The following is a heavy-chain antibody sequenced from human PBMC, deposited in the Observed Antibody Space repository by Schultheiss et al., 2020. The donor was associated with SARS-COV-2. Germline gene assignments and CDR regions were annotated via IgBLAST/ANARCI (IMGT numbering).Heavy chain of an antibody. CDR1: GGSISSYY. J-gene: IGHJ6*02. Sequence: LSLTCTVSGGSISSYYWSWIRQPPGKGLEWVALISYDGSNKYYADSVKGRFTISRDNSKNTLYLQMNSLRAGDTAVYYCARAGSGYYYEGEYYYYGMDVWGQGTTVTVSS. V-gene: IGHV3-30*03. D-gene: IGHD3-22*01. CDR3: ARAGSGYYYEGEYYYYGMDV. CDR2: ISYDGSNK.